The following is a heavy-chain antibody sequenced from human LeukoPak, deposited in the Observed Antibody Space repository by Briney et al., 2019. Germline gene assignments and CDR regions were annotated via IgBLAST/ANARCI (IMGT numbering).Heavy chain of an antibody. CDR3: ARRALWPTPDY. Sequence: SETLSLTCTVSGGSISSSSYYWGWIRQPPGKGLEWIGSNYYSGSTYYNPSLKSRVTLFVDTSKTQYSLKLSSVTAADTAVYYCARRALWPTPDYWGQGTLVTVSS. CDR2: NYYSGST. D-gene: IGHD5-18*01. V-gene: IGHV4-39*01. CDR1: GGSISSSSYY. J-gene: IGHJ4*02.